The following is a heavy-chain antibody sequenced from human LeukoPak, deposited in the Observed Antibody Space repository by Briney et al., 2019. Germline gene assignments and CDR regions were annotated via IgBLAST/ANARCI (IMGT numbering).Heavy chain of an antibody. V-gene: IGHV3-7*01. D-gene: IGHD4-23*01. CDR1: GITFSSYW. J-gene: IGHJ4*02. Sequence: PGGSLSLSCAASGITFSSYWMSWVRQAPGKGLEWVANIKEDGSEKYYVDSVKGRFTISRDNGKNSLYLQMNSLRAEDTAVYYCAAGGNSDYWGQGTLVTVSS. CDR2: IKEDGSEK. CDR3: AAGGNSDY.